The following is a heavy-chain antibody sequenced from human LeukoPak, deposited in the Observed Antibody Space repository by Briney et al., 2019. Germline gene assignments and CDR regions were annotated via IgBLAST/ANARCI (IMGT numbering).Heavy chain of an antibody. CDR2: IIPIFGTA. CDR1: GGTFSSYA. J-gene: IGHJ6*03. Sequence: EASVKVSCKASGGTFSSYAISWVRQAPGQGLEWMGGIIPIFGTANYAQKFQGRVTITTDESTSTAYIELSSLRSEDTAVYYCALRHYYDSSGTYYYYYMDVWGKGTTVTVSS. D-gene: IGHD3-22*01. CDR3: ALRHYYDSSGTYYYYYMDV. V-gene: IGHV1-69*05.